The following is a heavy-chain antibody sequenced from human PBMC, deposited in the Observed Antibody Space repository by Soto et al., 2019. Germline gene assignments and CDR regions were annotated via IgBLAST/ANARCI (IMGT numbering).Heavy chain of an antibody. J-gene: IGHJ3*02. CDR3: TSLYCSSTSCYSRAFGNDAFDI. CDR1: GFTFSNAW. CDR2: IKSKTDGGTT. D-gene: IGHD2-2*01. Sequence: EVQLVESGGGLVKPGGSLRLSCAASGFTFSNAWMSWVRQAPGKGLEWVGRIKSKTDGGTTDYAAPVTGRFTISRADSKNTLYMQMNSLKTEDTAVYYCTSLYCSSTSCYSRAFGNDAFDIWGQGTMVTVSS. V-gene: IGHV3-15*01.